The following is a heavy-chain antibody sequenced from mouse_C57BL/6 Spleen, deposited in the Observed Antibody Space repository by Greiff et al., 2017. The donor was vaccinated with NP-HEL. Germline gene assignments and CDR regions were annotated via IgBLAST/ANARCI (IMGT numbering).Heavy chain of an antibody. V-gene: IGHV1-4*01. CDR2: INPSSGYT. D-gene: IGHD3-2*02. J-gene: IGHJ2*01. CDR3: ARGDSSGYSDY. Sequence: LVESGAELARPGASVKMSCKASGYTFTSYTMHWVKQRPGQGLEWIGYINPSSGYTKYNQKFKDKATLTADKSSSTAYMQLSSLTSEDSAVYYCARGDSSGYSDYWGQGTTLTVSS. CDR1: GYTFTSYT.